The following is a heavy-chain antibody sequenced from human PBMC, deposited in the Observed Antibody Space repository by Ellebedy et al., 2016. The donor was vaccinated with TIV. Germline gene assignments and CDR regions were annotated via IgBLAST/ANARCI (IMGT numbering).Heavy chain of an antibody. CDR2: INPNSGGT. CDR3: ARAPIYSGSYYRVDY. D-gene: IGHD1-26*01. CDR1: GYTFTGYY. J-gene: IGHJ4*02. V-gene: IGHV1-2*02. Sequence: ASVKVSCKASGYTFTGYYMHWVRQAPGQGLEWMGWINPNSGGTNYAQKFQGRVTMTTDTSTSTAYMELRSLRSDDTAVYYCARAPIYSGSYYRVDYWGQGTLVTVSS.